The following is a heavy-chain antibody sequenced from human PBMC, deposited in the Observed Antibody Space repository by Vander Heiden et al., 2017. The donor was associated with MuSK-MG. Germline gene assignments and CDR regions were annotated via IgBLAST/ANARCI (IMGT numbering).Heavy chain of an antibody. V-gene: IGHV4-4*02. J-gene: IGHJ4*02. CDR2: IYHSGST. D-gene: IGHD5-12*01. CDR3: ARSPRLSGYDDYFDY. Sequence: QVQLQESGPGLVKPSGTLSLTCAVSGGSISSSNWWSWVRQPPGKGLEWMGVIYHSGSTHYNPSFKCRVTISVDKSKNQCSLKLSSVPAADTAVYYCARSPRLSGYDDYFDYWVQGTMVAVSS. CDR1: GGSISSSNW.